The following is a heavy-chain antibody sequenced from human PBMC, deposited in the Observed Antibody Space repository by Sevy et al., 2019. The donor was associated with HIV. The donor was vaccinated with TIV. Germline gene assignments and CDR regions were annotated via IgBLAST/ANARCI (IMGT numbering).Heavy chain of an antibody. CDR2: VSNDGTYK. V-gene: IGHV3-30*18. CDR3: AKDSWEYYHDSSGYYHGEFDS. CDR1: GFTFSSYD. Sequence: GGSLRLSCAASGFTFSSYDMHWVRQAPGKGLEWVAVVSNDGTYKYYADSVKGRFTISRDNSKNTLYLLMNTLRAEDTAVYFCAKDSWEYYHDSSGYYHGEFDSWGQGALVTVSS. J-gene: IGHJ4*02. D-gene: IGHD3-22*01.